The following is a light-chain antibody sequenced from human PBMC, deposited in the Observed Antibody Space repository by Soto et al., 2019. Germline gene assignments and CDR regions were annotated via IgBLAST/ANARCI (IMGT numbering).Light chain of an antibody. CDR1: QNIGTS. V-gene: IGKV1-5*01. J-gene: IGKJ1*01. Sequence: DIQMTQSPSTLSASVGDRVTITCRASQNIGTSLAWYQQTPGKAPKLLISDASTLESGVPSRFGGSGSGTEFTLSITSLQPDDFATYYCQQYNSPSKTFGPGTKVDIK. CDR3: QQYNSPSKT. CDR2: DAS.